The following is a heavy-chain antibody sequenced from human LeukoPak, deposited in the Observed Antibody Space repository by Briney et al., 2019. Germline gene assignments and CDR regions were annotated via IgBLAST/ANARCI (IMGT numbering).Heavy chain of an antibody. J-gene: IGHJ4*02. CDR3: AQRGRGAAAAFDY. D-gene: IGHD6-13*01. CDR2: ISGSGGGT. CDR1: GFTLSSYA. V-gene: IGHV3-23*01. Sequence: GVSLRLSCAASGFTLSSYAMIWVRQAPGKGVEGGSAISGSGGGTYYADSVKGRFTISRDNSKNTLYLQMNSLRAEDTAVYYCAQRGRGAAAAFDYWGQGTLVTVSS.